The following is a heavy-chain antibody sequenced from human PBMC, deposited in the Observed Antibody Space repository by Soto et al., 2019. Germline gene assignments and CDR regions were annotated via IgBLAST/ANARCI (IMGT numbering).Heavy chain of an antibody. Sequence: SVKVSCKASGGSFSTLGINWVRQAPGQGLEWMGGIIPLFGKARYAETSQGRVTITADTSTGTAYMEVSSLRSDDTAVFYCATAHNSGWYFFDYWGPGTLVTVSS. CDR3: ATAHNSGWYFFDY. D-gene: IGHD6-19*01. CDR2: IIPLFGKA. J-gene: IGHJ4*02. V-gene: IGHV1-69*06. CDR1: GGSFSTLG.